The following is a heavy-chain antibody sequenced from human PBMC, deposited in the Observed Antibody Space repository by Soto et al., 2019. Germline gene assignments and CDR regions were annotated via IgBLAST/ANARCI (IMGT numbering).Heavy chain of an antibody. CDR3: VRDAAGFPSAFDF. J-gene: IGHJ4*02. CDR2: TYYRSRWYS. Sequence: SQTLSLTCAISGDSVSSNSAAWNWIRQSPSRGLAWLGRTYYRSRWYSDYAPSVKSRITVNPYTSQNQFSLQLNSVTPEDTARSYCVRDAAGFPSAFDFWGQGTMVTVSS. CDR1: GDSVSSNSAA. V-gene: IGHV6-1*01. D-gene: IGHD6-19*01.